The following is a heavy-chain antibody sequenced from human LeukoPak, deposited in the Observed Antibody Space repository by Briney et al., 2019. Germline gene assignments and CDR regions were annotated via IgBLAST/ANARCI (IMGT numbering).Heavy chain of an antibody. D-gene: IGHD3-3*01. CDR3: ARVPGFLEWYPGYYYMDV. V-gene: IGHV4-39*07. J-gene: IGHJ6*03. CDR1: GASISSNY. CDR2: IYYSGST. Sequence: SETLSLTCTVSGASISSNYWSWIRQPPGKGLEWIGSIYYSGSTYYNPSLKSRVTISVDTSKNQSSLKLSSVTAADTAVYYCARVPGFLEWYPGYYYMDVWGKGTTVTVSS.